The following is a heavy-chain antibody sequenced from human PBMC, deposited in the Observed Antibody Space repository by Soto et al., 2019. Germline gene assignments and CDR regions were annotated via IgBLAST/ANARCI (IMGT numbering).Heavy chain of an antibody. CDR2: INPSGGST. D-gene: IGHD3-22*01. V-gene: IGHV1-46*01. CDR1: GYTFTSYY. J-gene: IGHJ4*02. Sequence: ASVKVSCKASGYTFTSYYMHWLRQAPGQGLEWMGIINPSGGSTSYAQKFQGRVTMTRDTSTSTVYMELSSLRSEDTAVYYCARSRSSGYYYDGYFDYWGQGTLVTVSS. CDR3: ARSRSSGYYYDGYFDY.